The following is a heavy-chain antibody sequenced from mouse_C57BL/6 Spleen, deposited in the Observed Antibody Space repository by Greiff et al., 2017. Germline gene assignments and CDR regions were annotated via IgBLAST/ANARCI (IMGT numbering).Heavy chain of an antibody. CDR1: GYTFTSYW. CDR2: IYPGSGST. Sequence: QVQLQQPGAELVKPGASVKLSCKASGYTFTSYWITWVKQRPGQGLEWIGDIYPGSGSTNYNEKFKSKATLTVDKSSSTAYMQLSSLTSEDSAVYYCARWCYEYLDYYAMGYWGQGTSVTVSS. D-gene: IGHD2-4*01. J-gene: IGHJ4*01. CDR3: ARWCYEYLDYYAMGY. V-gene: IGHV1-55*01.